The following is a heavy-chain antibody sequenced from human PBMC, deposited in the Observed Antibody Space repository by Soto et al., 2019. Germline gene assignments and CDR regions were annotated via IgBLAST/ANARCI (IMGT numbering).Heavy chain of an antibody. CDR1: RGCVSNYY. Sequence: SERLCLTGTVSRGCVSNYYWSWVLQRPGKGLEWIGYIYYSGSTKYNPPLKSRVTISVDTSKNQFSLKLSSVTAAATAVYYCARPLVYHSRGYKAFDIWGQGTMVT. D-gene: IGHD3-22*01. CDR3: ARPLVYHSRGYKAFDI. J-gene: IGHJ3*02. V-gene: IGHV4-59*08. CDR2: IYYSGST.